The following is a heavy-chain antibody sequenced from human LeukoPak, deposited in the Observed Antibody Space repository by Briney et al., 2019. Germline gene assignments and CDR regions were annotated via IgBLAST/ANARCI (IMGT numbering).Heavy chain of an antibody. J-gene: IGHJ4*02. Sequence: PSETLSPTCAVSGGSISSSNWWSWVRQAPGKGLEWVSGSGSGGSTHYADSVKGRFTISRDNSKNTLYLQMNSLRAEDTAVYYCAKHFWSGYYPKYWGKGTLVTVSS. CDR2: SGSGGST. CDR1: GGSISSSN. D-gene: IGHD3-3*02. CDR3: AKHFWSGYYPKY. V-gene: IGHV3-23*01.